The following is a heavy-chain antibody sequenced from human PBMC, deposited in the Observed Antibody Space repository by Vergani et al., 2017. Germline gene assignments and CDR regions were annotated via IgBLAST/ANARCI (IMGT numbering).Heavy chain of an antibody. V-gene: IGHV4-34*01. CDR3: AGFGRLSSRLGT. J-gene: IGHJ5*02. CDR1: GRVSLNGYS. Sequence: QVQQQQWGAGVLKPSETLSLTCTVSGRVSLNGYSWTWIRQSPGRGPEWIGDVNSPGSAHYNPSLKGRVTISLDTSKSQFSLELTSVIAADTAIYYCAGFGRLSSRLGTWGQGTLVTVSS. D-gene: IGHD3-3*01. CDR2: VNSPGSA.